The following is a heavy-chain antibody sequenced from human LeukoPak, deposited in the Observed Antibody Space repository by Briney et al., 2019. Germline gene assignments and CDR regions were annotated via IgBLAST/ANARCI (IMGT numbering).Heavy chain of an antibody. CDR1: GFTFSSYA. J-gene: IGHJ6*02. V-gene: IGHV3-64D*09. Sequence: PGGSLRLSCSASGFTFSSYAMHWVRQAPGKGLEYVSAISSNGGSTYYADSVKGRFTISRDNSKNMLYLQMSSLRAEDTAVYYCVKGGGESYYGMDVWGQGTTVTVSS. CDR3: VKGGGESYYGMDV. D-gene: IGHD2-21*01. CDR2: ISSNGGST.